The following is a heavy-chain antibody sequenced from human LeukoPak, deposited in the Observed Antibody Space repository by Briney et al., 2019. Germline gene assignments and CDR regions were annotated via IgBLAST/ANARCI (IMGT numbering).Heavy chain of an antibody. CDR2: IYYTGST. J-gene: IGHJ4*02. D-gene: IGHD6-6*01. CDR3: TSEISSASNY. V-gene: IGHV4-39*01. Sequence: SGTLSLTCTVPGGSISSSSYYWGWIRQPPGGGLEWIGSIYYTGSTYYSPSLKSRVTISADTSKNEFSLKLSSVTAADTAVYYCTSEISSASNYWGQGTLVTVSS. CDR1: GGSISSSSYY.